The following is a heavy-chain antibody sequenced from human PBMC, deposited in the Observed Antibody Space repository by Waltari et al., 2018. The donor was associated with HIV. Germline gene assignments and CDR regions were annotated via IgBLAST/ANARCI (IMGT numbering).Heavy chain of an antibody. V-gene: IGHV3-53*02. CDR2: IYRSGDA. CDR3: ARVRSIMGRFLGFDY. D-gene: IGHD3-3*02. CDR1: GLPVSSHY. Sequence: VQLVETGGGLIQPGGSLRVPCAACGLPVSSHYMNWVRQAPGKGLEWVSVIYRSGDAYYADFVKGRFTISRDNSKNTLYLQMNSLRAEDTAVYYCARVRSIMGRFLGFDYWGQGTLVTVSS. J-gene: IGHJ4*02.